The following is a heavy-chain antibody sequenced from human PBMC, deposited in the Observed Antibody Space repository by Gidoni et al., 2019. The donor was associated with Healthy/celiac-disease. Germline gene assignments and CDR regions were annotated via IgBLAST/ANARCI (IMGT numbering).Heavy chain of an antibody. D-gene: IGHD4-17*01. J-gene: IGHJ2*01. Sequence: QITLKESGPTLVKPTQTLTLTCTFSGFSLSTSGGGVGWIRQPPGKALEWLALIYWDDDKRYSPSLKSRLTITKDTSKNQVVLTMTKMDPVDTATYYCAHSSLPTVTRGLGYFDLWSRGTLVTVSS. CDR2: IYWDDDK. CDR1: GFSLSTSGGG. CDR3: AHSSLPTVTRGLGYFDL. V-gene: IGHV2-5*02.